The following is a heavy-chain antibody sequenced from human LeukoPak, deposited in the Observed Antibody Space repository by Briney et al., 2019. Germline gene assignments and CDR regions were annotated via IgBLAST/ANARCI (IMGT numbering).Heavy chain of an antibody. Sequence: GGSLRLSCAASGFTFSSYSMNWVRLAPGKGLEWVASISSSSSYIYYADSVKGRFTISRDNGKKSLYRQMNSLRAEETGVYECARDGAGTTLFYYWGQGTLLSVSS. V-gene: IGHV3-21*01. D-gene: IGHD1-1*01. CDR3: ARDGAGTTLFYY. CDR1: GFTFSSYS. CDR2: ISSSSSYI. J-gene: IGHJ4*02.